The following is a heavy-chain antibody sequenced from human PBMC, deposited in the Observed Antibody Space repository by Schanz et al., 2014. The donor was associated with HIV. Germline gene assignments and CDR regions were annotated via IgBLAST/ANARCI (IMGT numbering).Heavy chain of an antibody. CDR3: VKDPYDFWSGYFYFDD. V-gene: IGHV3-33*06. CDR2: IWFDGRNK. CDR1: GFTFSSYG. J-gene: IGHJ4*02. Sequence: QVQLVESGGGVVQPGRSLRLSCAASGFTFSSYGMHWVRQAPGKGLEWVAVIWFDGRNKYYADSVKGRFTISRDNSKSTLYLQMNSLSAEDTAFYYCVKDPYDFWSGYFYFDDWGQGTLVTVSS. D-gene: IGHD3-3*01.